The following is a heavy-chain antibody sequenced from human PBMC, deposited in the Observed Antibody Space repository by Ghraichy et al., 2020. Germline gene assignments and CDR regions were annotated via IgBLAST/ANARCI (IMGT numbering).Heavy chain of an antibody. J-gene: IGHJ4*02. CDR3: ARAEVVDYYDY. CDR1: GYTFTNYY. Sequence: ASVKVSCKASGYTFTNYYIAWVRQAPGQGPEWMGIINVSSGKTNYAQKFQGRVTMTRDTSTSTVYMELNSLRSDDTAVFYCARAEVVDYYDYWGQGSQGTVSS. V-gene: IGHV1-46*01. CDR2: INVSSGKT.